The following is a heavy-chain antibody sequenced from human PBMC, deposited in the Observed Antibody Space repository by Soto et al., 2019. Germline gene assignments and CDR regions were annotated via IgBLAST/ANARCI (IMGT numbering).Heavy chain of an antibody. V-gene: IGHV3-33*01. D-gene: IGHD6-6*01. CDR2: IWYDGSNK. Sequence: GGSLRLSCAASGFTFSSYGMHWVRQAPGKGLEWVAVIWYDGSNKYYADSVKGRFTISRDNSKNTLYLQMNSLRAEDTAVYYCARDLVRSIAARMNYYYYYYGMDVWGQGTTVTVS. J-gene: IGHJ6*02. CDR3: ARDLVRSIAARMNYYYYYYGMDV. CDR1: GFTFSSYG.